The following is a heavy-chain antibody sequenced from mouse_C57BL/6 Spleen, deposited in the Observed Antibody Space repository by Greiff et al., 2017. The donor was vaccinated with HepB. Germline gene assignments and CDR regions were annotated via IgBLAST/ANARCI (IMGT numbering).Heavy chain of an antibody. CDR3: ARHNWDYFDY. D-gene: IGHD4-1*01. V-gene: IGHV7-3*01. J-gene: IGHJ2*01. CDR1: GFTFTDYY. CDR2: IRNKANGYTT. Sequence: EVMLVESGGGLVQPGGSLSLSCAASGFTFTDYYMSWVRQPPGKALEWLGFIRNKANGYTTEYSASVKGRFTISRDNSQSILYLQMSALRAEDSATYYCARHNWDYFDYWGQGTTLTVSS.